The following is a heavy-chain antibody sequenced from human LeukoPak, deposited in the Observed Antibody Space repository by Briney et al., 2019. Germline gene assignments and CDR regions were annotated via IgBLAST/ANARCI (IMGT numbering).Heavy chain of an antibody. CDR3: ARSALYCSSTSCYDY. CDR2: ISSSGSTI. D-gene: IGHD2-2*01. V-gene: IGHV3-11*04. J-gene: IGHJ4*02. CDR1: GLTFSDYY. Sequence: GGSLRLSCAASGLTFSDYYMSWISQAPGKGLEWVSYISSSGSTIYYADSVKGRFTISRDNAKNSLYLQMNSLRAEDTAVYYCARSALYCSSTSCYDYWGQGTLVTVSS.